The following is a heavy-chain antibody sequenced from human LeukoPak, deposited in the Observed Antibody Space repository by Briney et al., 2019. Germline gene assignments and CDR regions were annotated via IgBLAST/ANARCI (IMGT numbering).Heavy chain of an antibody. J-gene: IGHJ5*02. D-gene: IGHD6-13*01. CDR2: ISWKSGNI. CDR3: AKDSRAAAGRGWFDP. Sequence: SLRLSCAASGFRFSNYGMHWVRQAPGKGLEWVSGISWKSGNIVYADSVKGRFTISRDNGKNSLYLQMNSLRAKDTALYYCAKDSRAAAGRGWFDPWGQGTLVTVSS. V-gene: IGHV3-9*01. CDR1: GFRFSNYG.